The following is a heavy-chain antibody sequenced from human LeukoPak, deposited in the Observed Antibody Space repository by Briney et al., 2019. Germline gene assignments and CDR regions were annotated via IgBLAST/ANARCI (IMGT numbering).Heavy chain of an antibody. CDR3: ARVFSLPYLDYGVDC. J-gene: IGHJ4*02. Sequence: SETLSLTCTVSGGSISSGGYYWSWIRQHPGKGLEWIGYIYYSGSTYYNPSLKSRVTISVDTSKNQFSLKLSSVTAADTAVHYCARVFSLPYLDYGVDCWGQGTLVTVSS. D-gene: IGHD4-17*01. V-gene: IGHV4-31*03. CDR1: GGSISSGGYY. CDR2: IYYSGST.